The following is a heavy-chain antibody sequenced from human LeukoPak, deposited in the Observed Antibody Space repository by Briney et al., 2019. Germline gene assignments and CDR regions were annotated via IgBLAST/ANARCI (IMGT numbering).Heavy chain of an antibody. J-gene: IGHJ4*02. Sequence: GGSLRLSCAASGFTFSSYGMHWVRQAPGKGLDWVAFIRYDGRNKYYADSVKGRFTISRDNAKDTLYLQMDNLRAEDTAVYYCARDGQYYYDSPGYYGGLNIWGQGTVVTVSS. CDR3: ARDGQYYYDSPGYYGGLNI. CDR1: GFTFSSYG. CDR2: IRYDGRNK. D-gene: IGHD3-22*01. V-gene: IGHV3-30*02.